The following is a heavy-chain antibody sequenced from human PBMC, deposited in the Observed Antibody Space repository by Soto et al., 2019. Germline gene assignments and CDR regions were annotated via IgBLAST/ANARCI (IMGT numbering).Heavy chain of an antibody. J-gene: IGHJ3*02. CDR1: GFTFSSYT. CDR2: ISYDGSNE. V-gene: IGHV3-30-3*01. CDR3: ARDGDCSGGSCYSFMYAFDI. Sequence: QVQLVESGGGVVQPGRSLRLSCAASGFTFSSYTMHWVRQAPGKGLEWVAVISYDGSNEYYADSVKGRFTISRDHSKNTLYLQVKRLRAEATAVYYCARDGDCSGGSCYSFMYAFDIWGQGTMVTVSS. D-gene: IGHD2-15*01.